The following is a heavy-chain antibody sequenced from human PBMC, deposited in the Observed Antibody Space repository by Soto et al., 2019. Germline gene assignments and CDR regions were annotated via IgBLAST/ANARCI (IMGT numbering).Heavy chain of an antibody. CDR3: AKDTHRGELQLDNWFDP. Sequence: GSLRLSCAASGFTFSSYAMSWVRQAPGKGLEWVSAISGSGGSTYYADSVKGRFTISRDNSKNTLYLQMNSLRAEDTAVYYCAKDTHRGELQLDNWFDPWGQGTLVTVSS. D-gene: IGHD4-4*01. CDR2: ISGSGGST. J-gene: IGHJ5*02. V-gene: IGHV3-23*01. CDR1: GFTFSSYA.